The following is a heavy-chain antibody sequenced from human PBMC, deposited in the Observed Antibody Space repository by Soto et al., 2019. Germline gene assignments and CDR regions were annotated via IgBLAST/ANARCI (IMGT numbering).Heavy chain of an antibody. CDR1: GFTFDDYA. V-gene: IGHV3-9*01. D-gene: IGHD5-12*01. Sequence: ESGGGLVQPGGSLRLSCSVSGFTFDDYAMHWVRQAPKKGLEWVSGVSWSSGSIGYADSVKGRFTISRDNAKNSLYLQMNSLRPEDTALYFCAKSHIVSTLSPANFDYWGQGILVTVSS. CDR3: AKSHIVSTLSPANFDY. CDR2: VSWSSGSI. J-gene: IGHJ4*02.